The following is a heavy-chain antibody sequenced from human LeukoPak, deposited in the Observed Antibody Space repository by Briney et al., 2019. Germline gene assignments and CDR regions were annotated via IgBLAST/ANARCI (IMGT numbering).Heavy chain of an antibody. CDR2: IKSDGSTT. V-gene: IGHV3-74*01. CDR3: ARGYIYGYDY. CDR1: GFTFSTYW. D-gene: IGHD5-18*01. Sequence: PGGALRLSCAASGFTFSTYWMHWVRPAPQEGRGWVSRIKSDGSTTNYADSVKGRFTISRDNAKNTLYLQMNSLRAEDTAVYYCARGYIYGYDYWGQGTLVTVSS. J-gene: IGHJ4*02.